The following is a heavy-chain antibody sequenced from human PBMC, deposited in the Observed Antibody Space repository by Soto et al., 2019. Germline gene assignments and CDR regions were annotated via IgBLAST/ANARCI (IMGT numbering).Heavy chain of an antibody. D-gene: IGHD2-15*01. V-gene: IGHV1-69*04. CDR1: GGTFSSYT. Sequence: GASVKVSCKASGGTFSSYTISWVRQAPGQGLEWMGRIIPILGIANYAQKFQGRVTITADKSTSTAYMELSSLRSEDTAVYYCARDLDVVVVAARLPDDSSWGQGTLVTVS. CDR3: ARDLDVVVVAARLPDDSS. CDR2: IIPILGIA. J-gene: IGHJ5*02.